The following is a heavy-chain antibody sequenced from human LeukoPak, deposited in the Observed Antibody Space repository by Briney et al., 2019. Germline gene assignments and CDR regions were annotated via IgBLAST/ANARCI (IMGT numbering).Heavy chain of an antibody. J-gene: IGHJ6*02. CDR2: MNKGGSEK. D-gene: IGHD1/OR15-1a*01. V-gene: IGHV3-7*03. CDR3: ARNNDMDV. Sequence: AGGSLRLSCEGSAFIFSGHWMNWVRQTPGKGLEWVASMNKGGSEKYYVDSVKGRFTISRDTAKNSLYLQMNNLRVEDTALYYCARNNDMDVWGQGTTVVVSS. CDR1: AFIFSGHW.